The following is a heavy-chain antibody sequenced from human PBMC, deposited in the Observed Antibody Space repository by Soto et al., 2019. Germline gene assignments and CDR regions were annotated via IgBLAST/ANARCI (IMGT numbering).Heavy chain of an antibody. CDR3: ANDGLGITCRYYDS. CDR1: GGTFTSYA. J-gene: IGHJ4*02. Sequence: QVQLVQSGTEVKKPASSVKVSCKASGGTFTSYAFSWVRQAPGQGLEWMGRIIPVLGTVDYAQNFQGRVTTTADRPTTTVYLERTGLRSDDTAVYYCANDGLGITCRYYDSWGQGTLVTVSS. V-gene: IGHV1-69*08. CDR2: IIPVLGTV. D-gene: IGHD6-19*01.